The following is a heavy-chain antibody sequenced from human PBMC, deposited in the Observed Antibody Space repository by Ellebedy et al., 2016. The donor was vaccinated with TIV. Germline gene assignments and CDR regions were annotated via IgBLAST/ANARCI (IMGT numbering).Heavy chain of an antibody. D-gene: IGHD6-6*01. V-gene: IGHV3-66*01. J-gene: IGHJ1*01. Sequence: GGSLRLSCAASKFTVSYNYMNWVRQAPGKGPEWVSGIYTDDSTDYADSVKGRFTISRDNAKNSLYLQMNSLRAEDTAVYYCARDRIAARPWGWYFQHWGQGTLVTVSS. CDR2: IYTDDST. CDR3: ARDRIAARPWGWYFQH. CDR1: KFTVSYNY.